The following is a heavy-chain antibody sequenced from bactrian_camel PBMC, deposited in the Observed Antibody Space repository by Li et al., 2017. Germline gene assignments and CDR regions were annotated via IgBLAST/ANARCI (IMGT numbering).Heavy chain of an antibody. CDR1: GFTFDDSD. CDR3: ATTRSYPSDNDYLRCGRFGF. J-gene: IGHJ6*01. CDR2: INVDGTT. V-gene: IGHV3S56*01. D-gene: IGHD4*01. Sequence: HVQLVESGGGSVQAGGSLRLSCTASGFTFDDSDMGWYRQAPGNECELVSAINVDGTTKYGDSVKGRFAISQDNIKNTVYLQMVHLKPEDTAIYYCATTRSYPSDNDYLRCGRFGFFGQGTQVTVS.